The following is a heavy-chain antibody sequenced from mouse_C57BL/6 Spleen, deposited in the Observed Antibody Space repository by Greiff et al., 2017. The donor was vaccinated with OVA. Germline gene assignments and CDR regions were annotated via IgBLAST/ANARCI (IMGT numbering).Heavy chain of an antibody. CDR1: GYTFTSYW. D-gene: IGHD2-2*01. V-gene: IGHV1-69*01. CDR3: ARSNYYGYDGGDYYAMDY. J-gene: IGHJ4*01. CDR2: IDPSDSYT. Sequence: VQLQQPGAELVMPGASVKLSCKASGYTFTSYWMHWVKQRPGQGLEWIGEIDPSDSYTNYNQKFKGKSTLTVDKSSSTAYMQLSSLTSEDSAVYYCARSNYYGYDGGDYYAMDYWGQGTSVTVSS.